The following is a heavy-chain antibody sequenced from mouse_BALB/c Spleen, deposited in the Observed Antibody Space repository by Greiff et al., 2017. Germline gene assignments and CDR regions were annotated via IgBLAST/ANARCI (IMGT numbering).Heavy chain of an antibody. V-gene: IGHV14-3*02. CDR2: IDPANGNT. Sequence: VQLKESGAELVKPGASVKLSCTASGFNIKDTYMHWVKQRPEQGLEWIGRIDPANGNTKYDPKFQGKATITADTSSNTAYLQLSSLTSEDTAVYYCARSTGAFAYWGQGTLVTVSA. J-gene: IGHJ3*01. CDR3: ARSTGAFAY. D-gene: IGHD4-1*02. CDR1: GFNIKDTY.